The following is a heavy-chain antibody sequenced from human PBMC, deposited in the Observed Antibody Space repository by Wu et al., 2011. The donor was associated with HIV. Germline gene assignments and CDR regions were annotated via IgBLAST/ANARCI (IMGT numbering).Heavy chain of an antibody. Sequence: QVQLVQSWAEVKKPGSSVKVSCKASGGAFSSYGISWVRQAPGQGLEWMARIIPIFGTANYAQKFQGRVTITADKSTSTAYMELSSLRSEDTAVYYCARDGAADHITSYFDYWGPGTLVIVSS. D-gene: IGHD1-20*01. CDR3: ARDGAADHITSYFDY. V-gene: IGHV1-69*14. CDR1: GGAFSSYG. CDR2: IIPIFGTA. J-gene: IGHJ4*01.